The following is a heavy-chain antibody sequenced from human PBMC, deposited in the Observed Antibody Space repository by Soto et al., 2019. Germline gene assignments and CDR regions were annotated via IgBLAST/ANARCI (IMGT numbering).Heavy chain of an antibody. CDR1: GYTFSNYW. CDR2: IYPGDSET. Sequence: EVQLVQSGADVKKPGESLKISCKGSGYTFSNYWIAWVRQIPGKGLEWMGIIYPGDSETRYSPSFQGQVSISADESISTAYLQWSSLKASDSAIYYCAIAANMVLLGTTTLGLNFDCWGQGTLVTVSS. D-gene: IGHD6-13*01. V-gene: IGHV5-51*03. CDR3: AIAANMVLLGTTTLGLNFDC. J-gene: IGHJ4*02.